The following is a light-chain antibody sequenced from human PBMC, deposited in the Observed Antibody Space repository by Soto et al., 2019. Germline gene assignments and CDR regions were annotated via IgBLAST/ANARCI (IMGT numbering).Light chain of an antibody. CDR1: GSDVGAYNY. V-gene: IGLV2-14*01. CDR2: DVS. J-gene: IGLJ1*01. CDR3: YSYTSSSTYV. Sequence: QSALTQPASVSGSPGQSITISCSGTGSDVGAYNYVSWYQQHPAKAPKLMIYDVSNRPSGVSDRFSGSKSGNTASLTISGLQAEDETDYYCYSYTSSSTYVFRSGTKVTVL.